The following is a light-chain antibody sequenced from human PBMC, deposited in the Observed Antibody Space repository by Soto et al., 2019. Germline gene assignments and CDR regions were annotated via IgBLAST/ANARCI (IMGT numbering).Light chain of an antibody. CDR1: QNIVNY. CDR2: DES. J-gene: IGKJ5*01. CDR3: QQYENLPT. V-gene: IGKV1-33*01. Sequence: DIQLPQSTSSLSAYVGASVTITCRASQNIVNYLNWYQRKPGRAPKLLIYDESNLEAGVPSRFRGSGSGTGFTLTLSRLQPEDIATYDCQQYENLPTFLPGTRLEIK.